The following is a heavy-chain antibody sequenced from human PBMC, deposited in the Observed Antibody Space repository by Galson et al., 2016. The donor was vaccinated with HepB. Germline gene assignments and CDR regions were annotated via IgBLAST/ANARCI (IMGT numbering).Heavy chain of an antibody. D-gene: IGHD5-24*01. CDR3: ARRSLDGSWYFDL. CDR1: GYKFSIHW. CDR2: IDTSDSYT. J-gene: IGHJ2*01. V-gene: IGHV5-10-1*01. Sequence: QSGAEVKKAGDSLTISCEGSGYKFSIHWIAWVRQMPGKGLEWMGRIDTSDSYTNYSPAFKGHVTISANKSINTAYRQWSSLKASDTAMYYCARRSLDGSWYFDLWGRGTLVTVSS.